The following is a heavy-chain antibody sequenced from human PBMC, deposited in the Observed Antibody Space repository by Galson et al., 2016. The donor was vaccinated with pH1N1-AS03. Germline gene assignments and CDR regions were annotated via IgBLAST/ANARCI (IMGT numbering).Heavy chain of an antibody. CDR2: IYDGGST. V-gene: IGHV3-53*05. D-gene: IGHD6-6*01. J-gene: IGHJ4*02. Sequence: SLRLSCAASGFTVSTHYINWVRQAPGKGLEWVSVIYDGGSTYXXXSLKGRFTISRDNSRNTVYLQMTSLRPEDTGVYYCAREGKMAARLAFDYWGQGTLVAVSS. CDR3: AREGKMAARLAFDY. CDR1: GFTVSTHY.